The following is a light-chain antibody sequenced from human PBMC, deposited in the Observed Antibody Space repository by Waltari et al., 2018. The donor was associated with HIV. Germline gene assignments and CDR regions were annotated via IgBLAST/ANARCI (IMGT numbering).Light chain of an antibody. J-gene: IGLJ3*02. CDR3: AAWEDSLWV. V-gene: IGLV1-47*01. CDR2: RNN. CDR1: SSTIGSNY. Sequence: QSVLTPPPSASGTPGQRVTISCSGSSSTIGSNYVFWYQQLQGTPPQLHMLRNNDRPSGVPDRFSGSKSGTSASLAISGLRSDDEADYYCAAWEDSLWVFGGGTKLTV.